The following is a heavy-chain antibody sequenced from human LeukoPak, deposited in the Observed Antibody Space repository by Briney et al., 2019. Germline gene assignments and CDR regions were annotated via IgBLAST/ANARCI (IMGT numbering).Heavy chain of an antibody. CDR3: ARASYYYDSSGPWSYFDY. V-gene: IGHV4-39*07. CDR2: IYYSGST. D-gene: IGHD3-22*01. CDR1: GGSISSGSYY. Sequence: SQTLSLTCTVSGGSISSGSYYWSWIRQPPGKGLEWIGSIYYSGSTYYNPSLKSRVTISVDTSKNQFSLKLSSVTAADTAVYYCARASYYYDSSGPWSYFDYWGQGTLVTVSS. J-gene: IGHJ4*02.